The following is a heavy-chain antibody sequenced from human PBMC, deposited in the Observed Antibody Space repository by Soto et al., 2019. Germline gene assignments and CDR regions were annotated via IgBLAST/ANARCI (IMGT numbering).Heavy chain of an antibody. CDR2: IYYSGST. CDR3: ARDRGADDNVPPVARDYYYYGMDV. V-gene: IGHV4-31*03. J-gene: IGHJ6*02. CDR1: GGSISSGGYY. Sequence: QVQLQESGPGLVKPSQTLSLTCTVSGGSISSGGYYWSWIRQHPGKGLEWIGYIYYSGSTYYNPSLKSRVNISVDTSKNQFSLKLSSVTAADTAVYYCARDRGADDNVPPVARDYYYYGMDVWGQGTTVTVSS. D-gene: IGHD3-10*01.